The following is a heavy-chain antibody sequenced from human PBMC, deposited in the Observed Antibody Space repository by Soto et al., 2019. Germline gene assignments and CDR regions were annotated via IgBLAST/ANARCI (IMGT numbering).Heavy chain of an antibody. D-gene: IGHD2-2*01. CDR1: GGTFSTYT. CDR2: IIPILGIA. J-gene: IGHJ6*03. V-gene: IGHV1-69*02. CDR3: AASYCSSTSCYDPYYYMDV. Sequence: ASVKVSCKASGGTFSTYTISWVRQAPGQGLEWMGRIIPILGIANYAQKFQGRVTITADKSTSTAYMELSSLRSEDTAVYYCAASYCSSTSCYDPYYYMDVWGKGTTVIVSS.